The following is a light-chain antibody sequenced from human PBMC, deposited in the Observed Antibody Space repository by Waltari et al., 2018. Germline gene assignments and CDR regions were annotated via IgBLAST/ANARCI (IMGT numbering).Light chain of an antibody. CDR2: AAS. CDR3: QKYDGAPFT. CDR1: QSINNY. V-gene: IGKV1-27*01. Sequence: DIQLTQSPSSLSASVGDRVTITCRASQSINNYLAWFQQKPGKVPKFLISAASTLESGVPSRFSGSGSGTDFTLTISSLQPDDVATYYCQKYDGAPFTFGPGTKVDLK. J-gene: IGKJ3*01.